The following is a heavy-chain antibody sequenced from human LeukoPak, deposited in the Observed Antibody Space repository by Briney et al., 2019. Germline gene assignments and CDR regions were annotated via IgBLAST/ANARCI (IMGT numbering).Heavy chain of an antibody. CDR2: IWYDGSKK. Sequence: GGSLRLSCAASGYTFRRNGMHWVRQAPGKGLEWVAVIWYDGSKKYYGDSVRGRFTISRDNSKNTLYLQLNSLRAEDTAVYYCASFDPRNELAFDIWGQGTMVTVSS. V-gene: IGHV3-33*03. D-gene: IGHD1-1*01. CDR3: ASFDPRNELAFDI. J-gene: IGHJ3*02. CDR1: GYTFRRNG.